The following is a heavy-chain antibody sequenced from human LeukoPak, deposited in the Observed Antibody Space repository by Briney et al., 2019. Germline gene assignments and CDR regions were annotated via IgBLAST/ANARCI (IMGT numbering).Heavy chain of an antibody. CDR1: GGTFSSYA. V-gene: IGHV3-23*01. Sequence: SCKASGGTFSSYAMSWVRQAPGKGLEWVSTISGSGGSTYYADSVKGRFTISRDNSKNMLYVQMNSLRAEDTAVYYCTGRWLPFDYWGQGTLVTVSS. D-gene: IGHD5-24*01. CDR3: TGRWLPFDY. CDR2: ISGSGGST. J-gene: IGHJ4*02.